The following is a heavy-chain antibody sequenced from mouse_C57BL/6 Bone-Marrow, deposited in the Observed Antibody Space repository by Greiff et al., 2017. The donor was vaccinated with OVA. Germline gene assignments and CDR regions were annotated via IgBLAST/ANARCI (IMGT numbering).Heavy chain of an antibody. V-gene: IGHV1-59*01. D-gene: IGHD2-4*01. CDR1: GYTFTSYW. CDR3: ARCPIYYDYESDY. J-gene: IGHJ2*01. Sequence: QVQLQQPGAELVRPGTSVKLSCKASGYTFTSYWMHWVKQRPGQGLEWIGVIDPSDSYTNYNQKFKGKATLTVDTSSSTAYMQLSSLTSEDSAVYCCARCPIYYDYESDYWGQGTTLTVSS. CDR2: IDPSDSYT.